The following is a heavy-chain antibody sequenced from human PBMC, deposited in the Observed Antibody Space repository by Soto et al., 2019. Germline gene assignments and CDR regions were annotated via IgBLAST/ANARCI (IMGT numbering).Heavy chain of an antibody. J-gene: IGHJ4*02. CDR2: ISGSGGST. D-gene: IGHD3-10*01. CDR3: AKVGYYGSGSYYDY. CDR1: GFTFSSYA. Sequence: GGSLRLFCAASGFTFSSYAMSWVRQAPGKGLEWVSAISGSGGSTYYADSVKGRFTISRDDSKNTLYLQMNSLRAEDTAVYYCAKVGYYGSGSYYDYWGQGTLVTVSS. V-gene: IGHV3-23*01.